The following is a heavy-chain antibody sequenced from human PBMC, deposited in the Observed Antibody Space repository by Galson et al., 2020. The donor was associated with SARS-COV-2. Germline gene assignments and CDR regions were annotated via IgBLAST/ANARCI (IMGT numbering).Heavy chain of an antibody. V-gene: IGHV3-74*03. CDR1: GFTFSDYW. Sequence: GGSLRLSCAASGFTFSDYWMHWVRQAPGKGLVWVSLININGGATTYADSVKGRFTISRDNAKNTLYLQMNSLRAEDTAVYYCARNPSGTYYYFDFWGQETLVTVSS. CDR3: ARNPSGTYYYFDF. J-gene: IGHJ4*02. CDR2: ININGGAT. D-gene: IGHD1-26*01.